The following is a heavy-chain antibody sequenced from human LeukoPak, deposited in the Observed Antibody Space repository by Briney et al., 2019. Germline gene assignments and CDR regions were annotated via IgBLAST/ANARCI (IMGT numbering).Heavy chain of an antibody. D-gene: IGHD3-9*01. V-gene: IGHV3-23*01. J-gene: IGHJ3*02. CDR1: GFTFSSYG. Sequence: GGSLRLSCAASGFTFSSYGMSWVRQAPGKGLGWVSAISGSGGSTYYADSVKGRFTISRDNSKNTLYLQMNSLRAEDTAVYYCAKASGSLRYFDWLRRVRDAFDIWGQGTMVTVSS. CDR3: AKASGSLRYFDWLRRVRDAFDI. CDR2: ISGSGGST.